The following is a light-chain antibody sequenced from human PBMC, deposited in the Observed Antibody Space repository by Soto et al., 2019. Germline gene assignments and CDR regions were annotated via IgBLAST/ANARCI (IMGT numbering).Light chain of an antibody. Sequence: EIVLTQSPAILSLSPGERATLSCRASQSVSTYLAWYQQRPGQAPRLLVYDASNRATGIPARFSGSGSGTDFTLTISSLEPEDFAVYYCQQRTNWPPTWTFGPGTKVEIK. CDR1: QSVSTY. J-gene: IGKJ1*01. CDR3: QQRTNWPPTWT. V-gene: IGKV3-11*01. CDR2: DAS.